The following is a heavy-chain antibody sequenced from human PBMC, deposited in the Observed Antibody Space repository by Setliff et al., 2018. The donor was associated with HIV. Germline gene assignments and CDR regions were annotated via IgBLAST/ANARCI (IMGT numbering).Heavy chain of an antibody. V-gene: IGHV1-69*01. CDR2: IIPIFGTA. Sequence: VKVSCKASGGGVSNHVISWVRQAPGRGLEWMGGIIPIFGTADYAQKFKGRITITADESTRAAYLELSSLISEDTAVYYCTRGPLLAGLGPYYFDHWGQGTLVTVSS. CDR1: GGGVSNHV. D-gene: IGHD2-21*01. CDR3: TRGPLLAGLGPYYFDH. J-gene: IGHJ4*02.